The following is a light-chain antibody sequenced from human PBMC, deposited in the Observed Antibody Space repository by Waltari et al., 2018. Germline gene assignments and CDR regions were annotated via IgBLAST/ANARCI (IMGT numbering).Light chain of an antibody. CDR1: QSVLYSSNNKNY. CDR2: WAS. CDR3: QKYYSTPWT. Sequence: DIVMTQSPDSLAVSLGERATMNCKSSQSVLYSSNNKNYLAWYQQKPGQPPKLLIYWASTREPGVPDRFSGSGSGTDFTLTISSLQAEDVAVYYCQKYYSTPWTFGQGTKVKIK. J-gene: IGKJ1*01. V-gene: IGKV4-1*01.